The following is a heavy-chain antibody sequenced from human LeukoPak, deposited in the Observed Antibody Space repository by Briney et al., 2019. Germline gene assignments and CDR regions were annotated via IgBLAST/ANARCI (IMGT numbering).Heavy chain of an antibody. J-gene: IGHJ4*02. V-gene: IGHV3-30-3*01. CDR1: GFTFSSYA. Sequence: GGSLRLSCAASGFTFSSYAMHWVRQAPGKGLEWVAVISYDGSNKYYADSVKGRFTISRDNSKNTLYLQMNSLRAEDTALYYCAKDIDSSGYYWGYFDYWGQGTLVTVSS. CDR2: ISYDGSNK. CDR3: AKDIDSSGYYWGYFDY. D-gene: IGHD3-22*01.